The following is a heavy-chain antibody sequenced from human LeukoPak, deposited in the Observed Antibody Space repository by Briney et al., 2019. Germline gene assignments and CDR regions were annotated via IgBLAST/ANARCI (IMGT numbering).Heavy chain of an antibody. CDR1: GGSISSSSYY. CDR3: ARESYPINYYYGMDV. Sequence: SETLSLTCTVSGGSISSSSYYWGWIRQPPGKGLEWIGSIYYSGSTYYNPSLKSRVTISVDTSKNQFSLKLSSVTAADTAVYYCARESYPINYYYGMDVWGQGTTVTVSS. V-gene: IGHV4-39*07. CDR2: IYYSGST. J-gene: IGHJ6*02.